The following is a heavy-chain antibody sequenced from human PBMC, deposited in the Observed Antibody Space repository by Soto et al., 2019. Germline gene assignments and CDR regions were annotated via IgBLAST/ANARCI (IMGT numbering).Heavy chain of an antibody. D-gene: IGHD3-10*01. V-gene: IGHV3-30*18. CDR3: AKDLFRRSEDNWFDP. CDR1: GFTFSSYG. J-gene: IGHJ5*02. CDR2: ISYDGSNK. Sequence: QVQLVESGGGVVQPGRSLRLSCAASGFTFSSYGMHWVRQAPGKGLEWVAVISYDGSNKYYADSVKGRFTISRDNSKNTLYLQMNSLRAEDTAVYYCAKDLFRRSEDNWFDPWGQGTLVTVSS.